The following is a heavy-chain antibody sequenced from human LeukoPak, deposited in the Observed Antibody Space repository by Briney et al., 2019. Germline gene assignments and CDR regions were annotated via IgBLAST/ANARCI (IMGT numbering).Heavy chain of an antibody. Sequence: SETLSLTCAVYGGSFSGYYWSWTRQPPGKGLEWIGEINHSGSTNYNPSLKSRVTISVDTSKNQFSLKLSSVAAADTAVYYCARLSESYEAFDIWGQGTMVTVSS. CDR3: ARLSESYEAFDI. J-gene: IGHJ3*02. CDR1: GGSFSGYY. V-gene: IGHV4-34*01. CDR2: INHSGST. D-gene: IGHD1-26*01.